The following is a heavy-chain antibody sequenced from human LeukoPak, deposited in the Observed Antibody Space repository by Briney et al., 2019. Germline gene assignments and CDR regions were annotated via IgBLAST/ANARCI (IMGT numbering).Heavy chain of an antibody. Sequence: GGSLRLSCAASGFTFDDYAMHWVRQAPGKGLEWVSGISWNSGSIGYADSVKGRFTISRDNAKNSLYLQMNSLRAEDTALYYCAKGVSGSYLYAFDIWGQGTMVTVSS. CDR2: ISWNSGSI. V-gene: IGHV3-9*01. J-gene: IGHJ3*02. CDR1: GFTFDDYA. D-gene: IGHD1-26*01. CDR3: AKGVSGSYLYAFDI.